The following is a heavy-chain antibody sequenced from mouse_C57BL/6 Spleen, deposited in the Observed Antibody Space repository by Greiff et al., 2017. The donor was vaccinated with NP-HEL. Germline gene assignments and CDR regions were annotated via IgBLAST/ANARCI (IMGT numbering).Heavy chain of an antibody. D-gene: IGHD2-3*01. V-gene: IGHV1-81*01. CDR2: IYPRSGNT. CDR3: ARSRLDGYFYFDY. CDR1: GYTFTSYG. Sequence: ESGAELARPGASVKLSCKASGYTFTSYGISWVKQRTGQGLEWIGEIYPRSGNTYYNEKFKGKATLTADKSSSTAYMELRSLTSEDSAVYFCARSRLDGYFYFDYWGQGTTLTVSS. J-gene: IGHJ2*01.